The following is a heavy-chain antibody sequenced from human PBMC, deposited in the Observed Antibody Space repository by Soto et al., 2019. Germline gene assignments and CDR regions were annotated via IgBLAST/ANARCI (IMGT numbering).Heavy chain of an antibody. Sequence: SETLSLTCTVSGGSISSTKSYWGWIRQPPGKGPEWIGSIYYSGGTQYNVSLKSRVTMSVDTSDNYFSLKLSSVTAADTAVYYCARHVYYDRSGYYNPHYFDFWGQGTLVTVSS. V-gene: IGHV4-39*01. CDR2: IYYSGGT. CDR3: ARHVYYDRSGYYNPHYFDF. CDR1: GGSISSTKSY. D-gene: IGHD3-22*01. J-gene: IGHJ4*02.